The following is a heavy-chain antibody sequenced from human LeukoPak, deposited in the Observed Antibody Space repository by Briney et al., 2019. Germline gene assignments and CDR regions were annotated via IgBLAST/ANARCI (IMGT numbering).Heavy chain of an antibody. CDR2: INPNSGAT. Sequence: ASVKVSCKASGYTFTGYYMHWVRQAPGRGLEWMGWINPNSGATKYAQKFQGRVTMTRDTSISTAYMEVSRLRFDDTAVYYCARDGGWYQLLWWFDPWGQGTLVSVSS. CDR1: GYTFTGYY. D-gene: IGHD2-2*01. J-gene: IGHJ5*02. V-gene: IGHV1-2*02. CDR3: ARDGGWYQLLWWFDP.